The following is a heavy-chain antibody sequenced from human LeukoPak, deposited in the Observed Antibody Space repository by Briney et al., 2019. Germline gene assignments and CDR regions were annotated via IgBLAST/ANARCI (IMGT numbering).Heavy chain of an antibody. CDR1: GFTFSTYG. J-gene: IGHJ6*03. D-gene: IGHD3-16*01. V-gene: IGHV3-11*04. Sequence: GGSLRLSCVASGFTFSTYGMSWIRQAPGQGLEWLSYISTTGYTIYYADSVKGRFTISRDNTQNSLFLQMDSLRVEDTAAYYCARDYASEYMDVWGKGTTVTVSS. CDR3: ARDYASEYMDV. CDR2: ISTTGYTI.